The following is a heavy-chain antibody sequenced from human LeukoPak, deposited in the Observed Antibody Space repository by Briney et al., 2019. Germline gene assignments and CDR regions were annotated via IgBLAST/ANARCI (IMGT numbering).Heavy chain of an antibody. Sequence: ASVKVSCKASGYTFTSYGLSWVRPAPGQGLEWMGWISAYNGHTNYAQKLQGRVTMTTDTSTSTAYMELRSLRSDDTAVYYCARACLWCGESSFDPWGQGTLVTVSS. CDR1: GYTFTSYG. CDR3: ARACLWCGESSFDP. D-gene: IGHD3-10*01. CDR2: ISAYNGHT. V-gene: IGHV1-18*01. J-gene: IGHJ5*02.